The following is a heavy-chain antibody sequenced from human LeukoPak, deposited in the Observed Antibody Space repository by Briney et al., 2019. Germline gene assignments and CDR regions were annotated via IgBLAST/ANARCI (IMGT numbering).Heavy chain of an antibody. CDR3: AKDREYYGSGSYHHY. D-gene: IGHD3-10*01. Sequence: GGSLRLSCAASGFTFSSYGMHWVRQAPGKGLEWVAFIRYDGSNKYYADSVKGRFTISRDNSKNTLYLQMNSLRAEDTAVYYCAKDREYYGSGSYHHYWGQGTLVTVSS. J-gene: IGHJ4*02. V-gene: IGHV3-30*02. CDR1: GFTFSSYG. CDR2: IRYDGSNK.